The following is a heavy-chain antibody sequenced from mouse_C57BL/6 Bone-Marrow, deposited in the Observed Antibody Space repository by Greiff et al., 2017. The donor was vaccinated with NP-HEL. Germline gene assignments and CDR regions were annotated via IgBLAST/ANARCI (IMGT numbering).Heavy chain of an antibody. D-gene: IGHD1-1*01. CDR1: GYTFTSYD. CDR3: ARPTVVYYYAMDY. J-gene: IGHJ4*01. V-gene: IGHV1-85*01. Sequence: QVQLKESGPELVKPGASVKLSCKASGYTFTSYDINWVKQRPGQGLEWIGWIYPRDGSTKYNENFKGKATLTVDTSSSTAYMELHSLTSEDSAVYFCARPTVVYYYAMDYWGQGTSVTVSS. CDR2: IYPRDGST.